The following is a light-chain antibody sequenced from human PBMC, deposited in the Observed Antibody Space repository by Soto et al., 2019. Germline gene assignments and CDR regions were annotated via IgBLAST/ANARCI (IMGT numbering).Light chain of an antibody. CDR1: QSALYSSNNKNY. CDR3: QQYYSTLRT. CDR2: WAS. J-gene: IGKJ1*01. Sequence: DIVMTQSPDSLAVSLGERATINCKSSQSALYSSNNKNYLAWYQQKPGQPPKLLIYWASTRESGVPDRFSGSGSGTDFTLTISSLQAEDVAVYYCQQYYSTLRTFGQGTKVDIK. V-gene: IGKV4-1*01.